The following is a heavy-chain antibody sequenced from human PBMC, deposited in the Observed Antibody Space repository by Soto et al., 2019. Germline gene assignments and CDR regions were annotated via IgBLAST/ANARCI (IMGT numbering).Heavy chain of an antibody. CDR3: ARVSGSYSNGMDV. Sequence: QMQLQESGPGLMKPTGTQSLTCAASGCSISSSNWWSWVRQPPRKGLEWNGKIYPSGSTNYNPSLKSRVPISVDKSQNQFSLKLSSVTAADTAVYYCARVSGSYSNGMDVWGQGTKVTVSS. V-gene: IGHV4-4*02. CDR1: GCSISSSNW. CDR2: IYPSGST. D-gene: IGHD1-26*01. J-gene: IGHJ6*02.